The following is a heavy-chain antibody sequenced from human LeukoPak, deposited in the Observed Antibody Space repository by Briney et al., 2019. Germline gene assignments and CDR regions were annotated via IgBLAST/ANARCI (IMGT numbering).Heavy chain of an antibody. CDR3: AKGRGATSGPSRTFEY. V-gene: IGHV3-23*01. Sequence: GGSLRLSCAASGFTFSSYPMSWVRQAPGKGLEWVSGISGTGGSTYYADSVRGRFTISRDNSKNTLYPQMNSLRADDTAVYYCAKGRGATSGPSRTFEYWGQGTLVTVSS. CDR1: GFTFSSYP. J-gene: IGHJ4*02. D-gene: IGHD1-26*01. CDR2: ISGTGGST.